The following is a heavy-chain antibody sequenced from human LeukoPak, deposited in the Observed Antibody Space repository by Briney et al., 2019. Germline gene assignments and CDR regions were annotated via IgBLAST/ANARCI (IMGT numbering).Heavy chain of an antibody. Sequence: SETLSLTCAVYGGSFSGYYWSWIRQPPGKGLEWLGEINHSGSTNYNPSLKSRVTISVDTSKNQFSLKLSSVTAADTAVYYCASGTGRLRYFIYWGQGTLVTVSS. CDR1: GGSFSGYY. D-gene: IGHD3-9*01. CDR2: INHSGST. J-gene: IGHJ4*02. CDR3: ASGTGRLRYFIY. V-gene: IGHV4-34*01.